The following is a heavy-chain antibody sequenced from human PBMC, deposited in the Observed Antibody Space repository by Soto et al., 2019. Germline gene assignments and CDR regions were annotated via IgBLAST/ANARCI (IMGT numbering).Heavy chain of an antibody. CDR1: GGSISSSSYY. CDR3: ARRGYYYDSSGYPSVWY. Sequence: QLQLQESGPGLVKPSETLSLTCTVSGGSISSSSYYWGWIRQPPGKGLEWIGSIYYSGSTYYNPSLKSRVTIPVDTSRNQYSLKLSSVTAADTAVYYCARRGYYYDSSGYPSVWYWGQGTLVTVSS. D-gene: IGHD3-22*01. V-gene: IGHV4-39*01. J-gene: IGHJ4*02. CDR2: IYYSGST.